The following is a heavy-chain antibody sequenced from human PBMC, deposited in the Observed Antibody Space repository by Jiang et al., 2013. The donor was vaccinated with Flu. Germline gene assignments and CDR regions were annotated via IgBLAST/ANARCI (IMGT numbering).Heavy chain of an antibody. V-gene: IGHV4-38-2*02. D-gene: IGHD2-2*01. J-gene: IGHJ3*02. CDR3: ARDVAAADDAFDI. CDR2: IYHSGST. Sequence: EWIGSIYHSGSTYYNRPSKSRVTISVDTSKNQFSLKLSSVTAADTAVYYCARDVAAADDAFDIWGQGTMVTVSS.